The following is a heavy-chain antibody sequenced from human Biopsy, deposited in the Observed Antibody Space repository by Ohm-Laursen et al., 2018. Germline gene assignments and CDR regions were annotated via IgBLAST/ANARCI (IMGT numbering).Heavy chain of an antibody. CDR1: GYTFIDYY. Sequence: ASVKVSCKASGYTFIDYYIHWVRQAPGQGLEWMGWINPNSGGTKYAQKFQGGVTMAGDTSINTVHMELRNLRSDDTAVYYCARRTWDNWGLGTLITVSS. V-gene: IGHV1-2*02. CDR2: INPNSGGT. J-gene: IGHJ4*02. CDR3: ARRTWDN.